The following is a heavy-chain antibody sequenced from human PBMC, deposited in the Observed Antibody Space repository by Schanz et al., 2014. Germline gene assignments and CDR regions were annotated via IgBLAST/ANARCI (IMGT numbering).Heavy chain of an antibody. J-gene: IGHJ4*02. CDR2: IIPILGIA. Sequence: QVQLVQSGAEVKKPGASVRVSCKASGYTFTNYYIHWVRQAPGQGLEWMGRIIPILGIANYAQKFQGRVTITADRSTSTAYMELSSLRSEDTAVYYCARGYGDSPTDFWGQGTLVTVSS. D-gene: IGHD4-17*01. CDR3: ARGYGDSPTDF. V-gene: IGHV1-69*09. CDR1: GYTFTNYY.